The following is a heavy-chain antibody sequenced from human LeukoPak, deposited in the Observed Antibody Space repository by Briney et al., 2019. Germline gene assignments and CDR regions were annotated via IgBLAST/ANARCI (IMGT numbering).Heavy chain of an antibody. CDR1: GYSFTDYY. CDR3: ARGAVAEQSEFFQY. CDR2: INPNSRGT. V-gene: IGHV1-2*02. J-gene: IGHJ1*01. Sequence: ASLKVSCKASGYSFTDYYMHWVRQTPGQGLEWMGWINPNSRGTNYAQKFQGRVTMTRDTSISTAYMEVSRLRSDDTAVYYCARGAVAEQSEFFQYWGQGTLVTVSS. D-gene: IGHD6-19*01.